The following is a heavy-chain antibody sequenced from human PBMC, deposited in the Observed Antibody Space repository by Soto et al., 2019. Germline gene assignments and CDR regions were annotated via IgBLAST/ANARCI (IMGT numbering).Heavy chain of an antibody. D-gene: IGHD4-4*01. CDR3: ASLSIVNHDYSNYGMDV. V-gene: IGHV1-69*01. J-gene: IGHJ6*02. CDR2: IIPIFGTA. CDR1: GGTFSSYA. Sequence: QVPLVQSGAEVKKPGSSVKVSCKASGGTFSSYAISWVRQAPGQGLEWMGGIIPIFGTANYAQKFQGRVTITADESTSTAYMELSSLRSEDTAVYYCASLSIVNHDYSNYGMDVWGQGTTVTVSS.